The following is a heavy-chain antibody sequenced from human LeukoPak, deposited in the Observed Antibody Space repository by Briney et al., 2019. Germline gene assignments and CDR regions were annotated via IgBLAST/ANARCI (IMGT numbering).Heavy chain of an antibody. CDR3: ARDKWLVEGWYYYYGMDV. CDR1: GYTFTSYG. V-gene: IGHV1-18*01. CDR2: ISAYNGNT. J-gene: IGHJ6*02. Sequence: GASVKVSCKASGYTFTSYGISWVRQAPGQGLEWMGWISAYNGNTNYAQKLQGRVTMTTDTSTSTAYMELRSLRSDDTAVYYCARDKWLVEGWYYYYGMDVWGQGTTVTVSS. D-gene: IGHD6-19*01.